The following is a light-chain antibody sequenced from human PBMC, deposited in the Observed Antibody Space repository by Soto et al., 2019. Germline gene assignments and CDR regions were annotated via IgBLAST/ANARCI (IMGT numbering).Light chain of an antibody. CDR2: GAS. CDR3: QQYGSSPRT. J-gene: IGKJ1*01. V-gene: IGKV3-20*01. CDR1: QSVSSTF. Sequence: EIVLTQSPGTLSLSPGERATLSCRASQSVSSTFLAWYQQKPGQAPRLLIYGASSRATGIPDRFSGGGPGTDFTLTISRLEPEDFAVYFCQQYGSSPRTFGQGTKVDIK.